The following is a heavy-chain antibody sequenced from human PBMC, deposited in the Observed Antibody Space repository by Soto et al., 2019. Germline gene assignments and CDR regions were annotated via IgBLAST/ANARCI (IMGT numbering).Heavy chain of an antibody. Sequence: SSVKVSCKASGGTFSSYAISWVRQAPGQGLEWMGGIISIFGTANYAQKFQGRVTITADKSTSTAYMELSSLRSEDTAVYYCARETYSSSPQAHFDYWGQGTLVTVSS. CDR1: GGTFSSYA. J-gene: IGHJ4*02. V-gene: IGHV1-69*06. D-gene: IGHD6-6*01. CDR2: IISIFGTA. CDR3: ARETYSSSPQAHFDY.